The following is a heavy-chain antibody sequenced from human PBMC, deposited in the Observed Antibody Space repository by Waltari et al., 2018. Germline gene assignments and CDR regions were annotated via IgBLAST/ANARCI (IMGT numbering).Heavy chain of an antibody. CDR2: INTHTGNP. J-gene: IGHJ6*02. CDR1: GYTLTTYA. V-gene: IGHV7-4-1*02. CDR3: AKSQNYYYYGMDV. Sequence: QVQLVQSGPELKMPGASVKVSCTASGYTLTTYALNWVRQAPGQGLEWMGWINTHTGNPTYAQGFAGRVVFSLDTSDSTAYLQIISLEAEDSAVYYCAKSQNYYYYGMDVWGQGTAVSVSS.